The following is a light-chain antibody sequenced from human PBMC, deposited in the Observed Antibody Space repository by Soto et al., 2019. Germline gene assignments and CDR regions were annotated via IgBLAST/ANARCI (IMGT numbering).Light chain of an antibody. Sequence: EIVLTQSPATLSLSPGERATLSCRASQSVSSYLAWYQQKPGQAPRLLIYDASNRATGIPARFSGSGSGTDFTLTISSLEPEYFAVYYCQQRSNWPTPFAGETKVDVK. CDR1: QSVSSY. CDR3: QQRSNWPTP. J-gene: IGKJ4*01. V-gene: IGKV3-11*01. CDR2: DAS.